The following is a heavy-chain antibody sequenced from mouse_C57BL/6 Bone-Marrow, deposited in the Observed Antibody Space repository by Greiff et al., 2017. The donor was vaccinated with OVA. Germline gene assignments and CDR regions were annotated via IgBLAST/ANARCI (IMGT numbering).Heavy chain of an antibody. V-gene: IGHV1-81*01. Sequence: VQLKQSGAELARPGASVKLSCKASGYTFTSYGISWVKQRTGQGLEWIGEIYPRSGNTYYNEKFKGKATLTADKSSSTAYMELRSLTSEDSAVYFCARSSSGYWYYFDYWGQGTTLTVSS. D-gene: IGHD3-2*02. CDR1: GYTFTSYG. CDR2: IYPRSGNT. J-gene: IGHJ2*01. CDR3: ARSSSGYWYYFDY.